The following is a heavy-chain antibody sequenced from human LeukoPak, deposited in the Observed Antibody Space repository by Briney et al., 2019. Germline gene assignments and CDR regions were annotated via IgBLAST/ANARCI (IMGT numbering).Heavy chain of an antibody. D-gene: IGHD2-2*01. V-gene: IGHV4-59*01. Sequence: SETLSLTCTVSGGSISSYYWSWIRQPPGKGLEWIGYIYYNGNTKYNPSLKSRVTISVDTSKTQFSLKVTSVTAADTAVYYCARAPRDRGYCGATSCFEYMDVWGRGTTVTISS. J-gene: IGHJ6*03. CDR1: GGSISSYY. CDR2: IYYNGNT. CDR3: ARAPRDRGYCGATSCFEYMDV.